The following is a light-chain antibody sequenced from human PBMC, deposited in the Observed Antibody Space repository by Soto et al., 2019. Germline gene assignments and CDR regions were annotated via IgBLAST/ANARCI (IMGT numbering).Light chain of an antibody. CDR3: SSYAGSNSPFV. J-gene: IGLJ1*01. Sequence: QSVLTQPPSASGSPGQSVTISCTGTSSDIGDYNYVSWYQQHPGKAPKLMIYEVSKRPSGVPDRFSGSKSGSTASLTVSGLQAEHDADYYCSSYAGSNSPFVFGSGTKVTVL. CDR1: SSDIGDYNY. CDR2: EVS. V-gene: IGLV2-8*01.